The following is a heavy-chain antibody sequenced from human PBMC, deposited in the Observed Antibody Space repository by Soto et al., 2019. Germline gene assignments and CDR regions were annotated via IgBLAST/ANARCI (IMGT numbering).Heavy chain of an antibody. CDR1: GFTFSSYA. CDR2: ISGSGGST. J-gene: IGHJ6*02. Sequence: GGSLRLSCAASGFTFSSYAMSWVRQAPGKGLEWVSAISGSGGSTYYADSVKGRFTISRDNSKNTLYLQMNSLRAEDTAVYYCAKDLRFLEWLGYYYGMDVWGQGTTVTVSS. CDR3: AKDLRFLEWLGYYYGMDV. D-gene: IGHD3-3*01. V-gene: IGHV3-23*01.